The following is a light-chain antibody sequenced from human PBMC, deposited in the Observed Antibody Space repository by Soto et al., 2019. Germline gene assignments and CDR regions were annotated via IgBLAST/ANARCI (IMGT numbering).Light chain of an antibody. CDR1: SSDVGGYNY. V-gene: IGLV2-11*01. J-gene: IGLJ1*01. CDR3: CSYAGSYTYV. CDR2: DVN. Sequence: QSALTQPRSVSGSPGQSVTISCTGTSSDVGGYNYVSWYQQHPGKAPKLMIYDVNKRPSGVPDRFSGSKSGNTASLTISGLQAEDEADYYCCSYAGSYTYVFGTETKLTVL.